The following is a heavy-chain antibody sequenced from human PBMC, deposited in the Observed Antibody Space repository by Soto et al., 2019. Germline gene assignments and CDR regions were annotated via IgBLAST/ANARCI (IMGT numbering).Heavy chain of an antibody. V-gene: IGHV3-30*18. CDR1: GFTFRSYA. J-gene: IGHJ6*02. D-gene: IGHD1-1*01. Sequence: QVQLVESGGGEVQPGRSLRLSCAASGFTFRSYAMHWVRQAPGKGLEWVAVISHDGSEKHYVDSVKGLFTISRDNSKNTLYLQTKRLRGEEAALYYCANGKDGVNYNAGIDVWGQGTTVTVTS. CDR3: ANGKDGVNYNAGIDV. CDR2: ISHDGSEK.